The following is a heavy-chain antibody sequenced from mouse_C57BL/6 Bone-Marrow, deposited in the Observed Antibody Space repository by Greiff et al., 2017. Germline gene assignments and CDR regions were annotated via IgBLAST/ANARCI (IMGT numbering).Heavy chain of an antibody. D-gene: IGHD3-3*01. V-gene: IGHV1-82*01. CDR3: ARTGLVVAY. CDR2: IYPGDGDT. J-gene: IGHJ3*01. Sequence: VQLQQSGPELVKPGASVKISCKASGYAFSSSWMNWVKQRPGKGLEWIGRIYPGDGDTTYNGKFKGKATLTADKSSSTAYMQLSSLTSEDSAVYFCARTGLVVAYWGQGTLVTVSA. CDR1: GYAFSSSW.